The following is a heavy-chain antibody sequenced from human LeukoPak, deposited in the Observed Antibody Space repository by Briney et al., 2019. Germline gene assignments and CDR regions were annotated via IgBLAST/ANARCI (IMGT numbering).Heavy chain of an antibody. CDR2: IYYSGST. D-gene: IGHD3-16*01. Sequence: SETLSLTCTVSGGSTSSYYWSWIRQPPGKGLEWIGYIYYSGSTNYNPSLKSRVTISVDTSKNQFSLKLSSVTAADTAVYYCARHSPYSPGVYDYWGQGTLVTVSS. J-gene: IGHJ4*02. CDR3: ARHSPYSPGVYDY. CDR1: GGSTSSYY. V-gene: IGHV4-59*08.